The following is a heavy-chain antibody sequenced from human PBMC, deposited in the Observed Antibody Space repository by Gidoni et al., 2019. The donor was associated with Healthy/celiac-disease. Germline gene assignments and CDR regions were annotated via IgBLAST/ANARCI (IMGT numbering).Heavy chain of an antibody. V-gene: IGHV3-23*01. D-gene: IGHD4-17*01. CDR3: AKVWETAVTSRADAFDI. CDR2: ICGSGGST. CDR1: GFTFSSFA. Sequence: EVQLLESGGGLVQPGGSLRLSCAASGFTFSSFAMSWVRQAPGKGLEWVSAICGSGGSTYYADSVKGRFTISRDNSKNTLYLQMNSLRAEDTAVYYCAKVWETAVTSRADAFDIWGQGTMVTVSS. J-gene: IGHJ3*02.